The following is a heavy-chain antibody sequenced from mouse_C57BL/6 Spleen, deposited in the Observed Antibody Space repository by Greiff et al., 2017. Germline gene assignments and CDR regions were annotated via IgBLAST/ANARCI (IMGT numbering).Heavy chain of an antibody. CDR3: ARVLLGDYFDY. J-gene: IGHJ2*01. D-gene: IGHD1-1*01. CDR2: ISSGRSTI. Sequence: DVMLVESGGGLVKPGGSLKLSCAASGFTFSDYGMHWVRQAPEKGLEWVAYISSGRSTIYYADTVKGRFTISRDNAKNTLFLQMTSLRSEDTAMYYCARVLLGDYFDYWGQGTTLTVSS. V-gene: IGHV5-17*01. CDR1: GFTFSDYG.